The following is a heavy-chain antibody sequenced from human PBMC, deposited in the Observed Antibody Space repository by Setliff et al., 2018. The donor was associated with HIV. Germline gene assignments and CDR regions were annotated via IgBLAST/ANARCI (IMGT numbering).Heavy chain of an antibody. V-gene: IGHV4-39*01. J-gene: IGHJ4*02. CDR2: MYYRGST. CDR3: ARQVSIPGVAITPVDY. D-gene: IGHD5-12*01. Sequence: PSETLSLTCTVSGGSISSSGYYWGWIRQPPGKGLEWIGNMYYRGSTYYNPSLKSRVIISVDTSKNQFSLKLTSVTAADTAIYYCARQVSIPGVAITPVDYWGQGALVTVSS. CDR1: GGSISSSGYY.